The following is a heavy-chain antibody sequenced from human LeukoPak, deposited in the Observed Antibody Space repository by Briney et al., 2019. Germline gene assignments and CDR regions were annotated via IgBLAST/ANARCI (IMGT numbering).Heavy chain of an antibody. CDR2: ISAYNGNT. Sequence: ASVKVSCKASGYTFTSYGISWVRQAPGQGLEWMGWISAYNGNTNYAQKLQGRVTMTTDTSTSTAYMELSSLRSEDTAVYYCATGYYDILTGYRDDNWFDPWGQGTPVTVSS. D-gene: IGHD3-9*01. J-gene: IGHJ5*02. CDR3: ATGYYDILTGYRDDNWFDP. V-gene: IGHV1-18*01. CDR1: GYTFTSYG.